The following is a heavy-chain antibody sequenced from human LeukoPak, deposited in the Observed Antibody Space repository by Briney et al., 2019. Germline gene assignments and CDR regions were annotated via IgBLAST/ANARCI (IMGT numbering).Heavy chain of an antibody. Sequence: ASVKVSCKASGYTFTGYYMHWVRQAPGQGLEWTGWIKPNSGGTNYAQKFQGRVTMTRDTSISTAYMELSRMRSDDTAVYYCARIEYSSGWYPSWGQGTLVTVSS. V-gene: IGHV1-2*02. D-gene: IGHD6-19*01. CDR2: IKPNSGGT. CDR3: ARIEYSSGWYPS. CDR1: GYTFTGYY. J-gene: IGHJ5*02.